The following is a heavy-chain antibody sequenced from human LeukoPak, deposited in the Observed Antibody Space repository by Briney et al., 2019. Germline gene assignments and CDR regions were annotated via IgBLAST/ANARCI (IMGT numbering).Heavy chain of an antibody. CDR1: GGSISSYY. CDR3: AREGSRDFWSGPVYYFDY. CDR2: IHYSGST. Sequence: SEILSLTCTVSGGSISSYYWSWIRQPPGKGLEWIGYIHYSGSTYYNPSLTSRVTISIDTSKNQFSLRLSSVTAADTAVYYCAREGSRDFWSGPVYYFDYWGQGTLVTVSS. D-gene: IGHD3-3*01. V-gene: IGHV4-59*01. J-gene: IGHJ4*02.